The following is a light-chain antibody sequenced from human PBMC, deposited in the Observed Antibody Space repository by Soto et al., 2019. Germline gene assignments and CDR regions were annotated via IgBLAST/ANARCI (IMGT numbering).Light chain of an antibody. CDR1: QSVSNDY. J-gene: IGKJ1*01. V-gene: IGKV3-20*01. CDR3: QQYGSSGT. CDR2: GAS. Sequence: EVVLTQSPGTLSLSTGERVTLSCRASQSVSNDYLAWYQQKPGKAPRLLIYGASNRATGIPDRFSGSGSGTDFTLTISRLEPEDFAVYYWQQYGSSGTFGQGTKVDIK.